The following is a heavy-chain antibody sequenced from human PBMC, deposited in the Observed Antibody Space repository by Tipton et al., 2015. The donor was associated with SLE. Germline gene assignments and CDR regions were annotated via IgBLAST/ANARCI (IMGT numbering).Heavy chain of an antibody. V-gene: IGHV4-34*01. CDR3: ANMEKRSNSVRFDY. Sequence: TLSLTCAVYGGSFSGHYWSWIRQSPGKGLEWIGEINHTGSTNYNPSLKSRVTISVDTSKNQFSLKVRSVTAADTAVYYCANMEKRSNSVRFDYWGQGTLVTVSP. CDR2: INHTGST. J-gene: IGHJ4*02. D-gene: IGHD4-11*01. CDR1: GGSFSGHY.